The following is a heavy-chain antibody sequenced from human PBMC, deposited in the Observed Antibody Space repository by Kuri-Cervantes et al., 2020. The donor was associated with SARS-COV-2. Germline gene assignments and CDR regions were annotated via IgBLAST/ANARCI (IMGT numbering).Heavy chain of an antibody. CDR2: IHYSGST. CDR3: ARLGATKGSYYYGVDV. D-gene: IGHD1-26*01. V-gene: IGHV4-59*02. J-gene: IGHJ6*02. Sequence: ESLKISCGVSGGSVSGYYWTWMRQPPGKGLEWIGNIHYSGSTNYNTSLDSRVTISVDTSKNQLSLRLSSVTAADTAVYYCARLGATKGSYYYGVDVWGQGTTVTVSS. CDR1: GGSVSGYY.